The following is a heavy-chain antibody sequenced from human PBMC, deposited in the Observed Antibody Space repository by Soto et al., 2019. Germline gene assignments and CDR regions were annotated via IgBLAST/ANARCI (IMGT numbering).Heavy chain of an antibody. Sequence: EVQLVESGGGLIQPGGSLRLSCAASGFTFRSYEMNWVRRAPGKGLEWVSYISSSGSIIYYADSVKGRFSISRDNAKNLLYLQMNSLGAEDTAVYYCARRLWDVAVVVAATRGVFDIWGQGTMVTVSS. CDR1: GFTFRSYE. J-gene: IGHJ3*02. CDR3: ARRLWDVAVVVAATRGVFDI. V-gene: IGHV3-48*03. CDR2: ISSSGSII. D-gene: IGHD2-15*01.